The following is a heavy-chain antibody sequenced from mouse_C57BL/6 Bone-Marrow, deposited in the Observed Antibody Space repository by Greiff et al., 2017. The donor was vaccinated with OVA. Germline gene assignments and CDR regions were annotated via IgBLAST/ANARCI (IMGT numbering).Heavy chain of an antibody. D-gene: IGHD1-1*01. CDR2: ISSGSSTI. Sequence: EVKVVESGGGLVKPGGSLKLSCAASGFTFSDYGMHWVRQAPEKGLEWVAYISSGSSTIYYADTVKGRFTISRDNAKNTLFLQMTSLRSEDTAMYYCARPYYGSSLYYAMDYWGQGTSVTVSS. J-gene: IGHJ4*01. CDR3: ARPYYGSSLYYAMDY. CDR1: GFTFSDYG. V-gene: IGHV5-17*01.